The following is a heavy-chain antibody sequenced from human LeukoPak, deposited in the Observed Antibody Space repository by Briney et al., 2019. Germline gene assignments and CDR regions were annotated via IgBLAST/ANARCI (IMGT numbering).Heavy chain of an antibody. CDR2: ISGSGDST. D-gene: IGHD3-22*01. CDR3: AKVKGYWYDSGGIDY. Sequence: GGSLRLSCAASGFTFSSYAMSWVRQAPGKGLEWVSAISGSGDSTYYANSVKGRFTISRDNSKNTVYLQVNSLGAEDTAVYYCAKVKGYWYDSGGIDYWGQGTLVTVSS. CDR1: GFTFSSYA. J-gene: IGHJ4*02. V-gene: IGHV3-23*01.